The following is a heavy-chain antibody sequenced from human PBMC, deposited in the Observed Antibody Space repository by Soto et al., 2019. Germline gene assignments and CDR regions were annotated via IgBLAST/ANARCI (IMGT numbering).Heavy chain of an antibody. V-gene: IGHV3-21*01. CDR2: ISSSSSYI. CDR3: ARDPTAVTSRFDP. D-gene: IGHD4-4*01. Sequence: SGGSLRLSCAASGFTFSSYSMNWVRQAPGKGLEWVSSISSSSSYIYYADSVKGRFTISRDNAKNSLYLQMNSLRAEDTAVYYCARDPTAVTSRFDPWGQGTLVTVSS. CDR1: GFTFSSYS. J-gene: IGHJ5*02.